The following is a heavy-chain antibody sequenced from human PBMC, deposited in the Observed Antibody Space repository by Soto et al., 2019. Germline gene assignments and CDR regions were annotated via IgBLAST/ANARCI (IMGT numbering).Heavy chain of an antibody. J-gene: IGHJ4*02. Sequence: ASVKVSCKASGYTFTTYDVSWVRQASGQGLEWMGWMNPSNGNTGYAQKFQGRVTMTRNTSISTVYMELSGLRPDDTAVYYYARRKERSGPHYFDYWRQGTRVTVSS. CDR1: GYTFTTYD. D-gene: IGHD6-25*01. CDR3: ARRKERSGPHYFDY. CDR2: MNPSNGNT. V-gene: IGHV1-8*02.